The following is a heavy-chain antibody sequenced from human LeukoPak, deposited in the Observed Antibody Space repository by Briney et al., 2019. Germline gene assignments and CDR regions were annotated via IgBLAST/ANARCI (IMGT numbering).Heavy chain of an antibody. J-gene: IGHJ1*01. D-gene: IGHD3-22*01. CDR2: IKSDGST. Sequence: PGGSLRLSCAASGFTFNSYWMHWVRQIPGKGLVWVSRIKSDGSTNYADSVKGRFTISRDNAKNTLSLQMNSLRAEDTGVYYCARAPSEIGGYYPEYFRHWGQGTLVTVSS. CDR3: ARAPSEIGGYYPEYFRH. V-gene: IGHV3-74*01. CDR1: GFTFNSYW.